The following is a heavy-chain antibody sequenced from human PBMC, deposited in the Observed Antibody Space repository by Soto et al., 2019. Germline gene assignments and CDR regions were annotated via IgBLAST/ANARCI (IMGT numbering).Heavy chain of an antibody. CDR3: ARDPNIVATMGSIYYYYGMDV. J-gene: IGHJ6*02. V-gene: IGHV3-7*01. CDR1: GFPFSSYG. CDR2: IKQDGSEK. D-gene: IGHD5-12*01. Sequence: PGGSLRLSCTASGFPFSSYGMSWVRQAPGKGLEWVANIKQDGSEKYYVDSVKGRFTISRDNAKNSLYLQMNSLRAEDTAVYYCARDPNIVATMGSIYYYYGMDVWGQGTTVTVSS.